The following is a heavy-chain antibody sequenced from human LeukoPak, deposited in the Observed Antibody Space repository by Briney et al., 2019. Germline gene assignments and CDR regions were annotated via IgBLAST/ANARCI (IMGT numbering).Heavy chain of an antibody. Sequence: PGRSLRLSCAASGFTFSSYAMHWVRQAPGKGLEWVAVISYDGSNKYYADSVKGRFTISRDNSKNTLYLQMNSLRAEDTAVYYCARGGTIPFDYWGQGTLVTVSS. D-gene: IGHD3-3*01. CDR2: ISYDGSNK. J-gene: IGHJ4*02. V-gene: IGHV3-30-3*01. CDR1: GFTFSSYA. CDR3: ARGGTIPFDY.